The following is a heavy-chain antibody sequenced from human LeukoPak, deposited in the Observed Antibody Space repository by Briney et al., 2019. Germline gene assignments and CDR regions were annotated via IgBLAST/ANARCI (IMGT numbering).Heavy chain of an antibody. CDR3: ARDIVVVVAATEDAFDI. J-gene: IGHJ3*02. CDR2: YIPIFTRT. V-gene: IGHV1-69*05. Sequence: ASVKVSCKAYGDTFSFYALSWVRQAPGQGLEWMGGYIPIFTRTDYAQRFQGRVTITTDESTNTAYMELRSLRSEDTAVYYCARDIVVVVAATEDAFDIWGQGTMVTVSS. CDR1: GDTFSFYA. D-gene: IGHD2-15*01.